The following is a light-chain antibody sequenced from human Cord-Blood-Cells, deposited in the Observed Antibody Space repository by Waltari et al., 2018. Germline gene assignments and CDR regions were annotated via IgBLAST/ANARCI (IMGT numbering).Light chain of an antibody. V-gene: IGKV4-1*01. Sequence: DIVMTQSPDSLAVSLGERATINCKYSQSVLYSSNNKNYLAWYQQKPGQPPKLLIYWASTRESGVPDRFSGSGSGTDFTLTISSLQAEDVAVDYCQQYYSTPWTFGQGTKVEIK. CDR3: QQYYSTPWT. J-gene: IGKJ1*01. CDR2: WAS. CDR1: QSVLYSSNNKNY.